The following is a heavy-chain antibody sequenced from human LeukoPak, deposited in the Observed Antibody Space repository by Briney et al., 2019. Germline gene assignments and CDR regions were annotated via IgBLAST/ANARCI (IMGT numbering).Heavy chain of an antibody. J-gene: IGHJ4*02. V-gene: IGHV3-9*01. CDR1: GFTFDDYA. D-gene: IGHD3-22*01. CDR3: AKGEAFSGSIDY. CDR2: ISWNSGSI. Sequence: PGGSLGLSCAASGFTFDDYAMHWVRQAPGKGLEWVSGISWNSGSIGYADSVKGRFTISRDNAKNSLYLQMNSLRAEDTALYYCAKGEAFSGSIDYWGQGTLVTVSS.